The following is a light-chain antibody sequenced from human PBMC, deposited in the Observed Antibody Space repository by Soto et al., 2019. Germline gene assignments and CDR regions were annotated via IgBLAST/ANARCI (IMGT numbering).Light chain of an antibody. CDR3: QQYGDSPWT. J-gene: IGKJ1*01. CDR2: GTSSGTP. CDR1: ESVSSKY. V-gene: IGKV3-20*01. Sequence: EIVLTQSRGTVSLSPGERATLSCRASESVSSKYLAWNQQKPGQPPRLLIYGTSSGTPSRATGIPDRFSGSGSGTDFALTISGLEPEDFAVYYCQQYGDSPWTFGQGTKVAIK.